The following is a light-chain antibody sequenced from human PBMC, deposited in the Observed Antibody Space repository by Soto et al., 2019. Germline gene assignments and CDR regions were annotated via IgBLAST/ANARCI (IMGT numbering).Light chain of an antibody. Sequence: EIVMTQSPATLSVSPGERATLSCRASQSVSSNLAWYQQKPGQAPRFIIYGASTRATGIPARFSGSGSGTEFTLTISSLKSEDFAVYYCQQYNNWKTFGQGTKVEIK. CDR2: GAS. J-gene: IGKJ1*01. V-gene: IGKV3-15*01. CDR1: QSVSSN. CDR3: QQYNNWKT.